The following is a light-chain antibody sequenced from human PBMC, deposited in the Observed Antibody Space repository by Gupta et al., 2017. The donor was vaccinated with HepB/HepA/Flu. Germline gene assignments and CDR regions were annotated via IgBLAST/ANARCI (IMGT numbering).Light chain of an antibody. V-gene: IGKV1-39*01. CDR3: QQRSSNHPMCT. Sequence: DIQVNHSPSSLSASVGDRVTITCRASQSISSYLKWYQQKPGKAPKLLIYAASSLQRGVPSRFSGSGAGTDFTLTLSSRQPEDFATYYCQQRSSNHPMCTFGQGTTMEIK. CDR2: AAS. J-gene: IGKJ2*02. CDR1: QSISSY.